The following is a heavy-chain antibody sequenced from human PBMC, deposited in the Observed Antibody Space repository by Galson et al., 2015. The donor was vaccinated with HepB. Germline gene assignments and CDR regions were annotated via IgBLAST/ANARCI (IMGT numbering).Heavy chain of an antibody. Sequence: SVKVSCKASGYTITSYGISWVRQAPGQGLEWMGWISAHNGITNYAQKVQGRVTMTTDTSTNTAYMELRSLRSDDTAVYYCARAGFSAYDYAGHYFYGMDVWGQGTTFTVSS. CDR3: ARAGFSAYDYAGHYFYGMDV. V-gene: IGHV1-18*01. J-gene: IGHJ6*02. D-gene: IGHD5-12*01. CDR2: ISAHNGIT. CDR1: GYTITSYG.